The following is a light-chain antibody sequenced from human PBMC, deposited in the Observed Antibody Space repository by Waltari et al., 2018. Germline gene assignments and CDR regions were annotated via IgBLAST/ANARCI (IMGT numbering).Light chain of an antibody. J-gene: IGLJ2*01. Sequence: QSALTPPASVSGSPGPSIPISCPGTSRYVGGYHYVSWYQQHPGKAPKLMIYDVSNRPSGVSNRFSGSKSGNTASLTISGLQAEDEADYYCSSYTSSSTLFGGGTKLTVL. CDR1: SRYVGGYHY. CDR3: SSYTSSSTL. CDR2: DVS. V-gene: IGLV2-14*03.